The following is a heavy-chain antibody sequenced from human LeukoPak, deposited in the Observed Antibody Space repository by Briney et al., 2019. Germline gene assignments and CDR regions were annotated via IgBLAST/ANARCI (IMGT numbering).Heavy chain of an antibody. J-gene: IGHJ6*03. CDR2: INHSGST. V-gene: IGHV4-34*01. D-gene: IGHD3-9*01. Sequence: SETLSLTCAVYGGSFSGYYWSWIRQPPEKGLEWVGEINHSGSTNSNPSLKSRVTVSVDTSKNQFSLKLSSVTAADTAVYYCARGGGNLLPYFDPKYYYYMDVWGKGPRSLSP. CDR1: GGSFSGYY. CDR3: ARGGGNLLPYFDPKYYYYMDV.